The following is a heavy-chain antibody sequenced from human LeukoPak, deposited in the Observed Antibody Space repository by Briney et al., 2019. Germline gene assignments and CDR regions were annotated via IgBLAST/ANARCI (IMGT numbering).Heavy chain of an antibody. Sequence: PGGSLRLSCAASGFIFNNYGLIWVRQASGEGLEGGSAISNDGGGTQYADFVEGRFTISRDNSKNTLFLQMSSLRAEDTALYYCATGSSAYFADLWGQGTLVTVSS. D-gene: IGHD3-22*01. CDR1: GFIFNNYG. J-gene: IGHJ5*02. V-gene: IGHV3-23*01. CDR3: ATGSSAYFADL. CDR2: ISNDGGGT.